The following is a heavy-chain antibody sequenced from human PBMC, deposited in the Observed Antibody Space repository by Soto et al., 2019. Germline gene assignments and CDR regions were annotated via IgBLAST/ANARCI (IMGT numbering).Heavy chain of an antibody. CDR3: AAPRAPVPRSRYVDP. V-gene: IGHV3-23*01. Sequence: PGGPLRLSCVALGFPFANFAMSWARQAQGKGLAWAAAFGSGRRGTPYADSVESRFTISRDDSKNTLYLQMISLSAADTAVYYCAAPRAPVPRSRYVDPWGQGTPVTVSS. D-gene: IGHD1-1*01. CDR1: GFPFANFA. J-gene: IGHJ5*02. CDR2: FGSGRRGT.